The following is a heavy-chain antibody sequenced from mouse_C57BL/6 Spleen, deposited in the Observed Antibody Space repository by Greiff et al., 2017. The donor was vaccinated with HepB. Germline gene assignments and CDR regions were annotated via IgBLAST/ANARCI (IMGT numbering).Heavy chain of an antibody. CDR1: GYTFTDYN. CDR3: ARWLLPGYAMDY. V-gene: IGHV1-18*01. J-gene: IGHJ4*01. CDR2: INPNNGGT. D-gene: IGHD2-3*01. Sequence: EVQLQQSGPELVKPGASVKIPCKASGYTFTDYNMDWVKQSHGKSLEWIGDINPNNGGTIYNQKFKGKATLTVDKSSSTAYMELRSLTSEDTAVYYCARWLLPGYAMDYWGQGTSVTVSS.